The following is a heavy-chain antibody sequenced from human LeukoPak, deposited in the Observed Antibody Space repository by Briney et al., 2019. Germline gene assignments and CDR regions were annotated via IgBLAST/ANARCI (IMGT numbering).Heavy chain of an antibody. J-gene: IGHJ4*02. CDR2: IYYSGST. Sequence: PSETLSLTCTVSGGSISSSSYYWGWIRQPPGKGLEWIGSIYYSGSTYYNPSLKSRVTISVDTSKNQFSLKLSSVTAADTAVYYCASSIRGLYSTNLGHFDYWGQGTLVTVSS. V-gene: IGHV4-39*07. D-gene: IGHD6-13*01. CDR3: ASSIRGLYSTNLGHFDY. CDR1: GGSISSSSYY.